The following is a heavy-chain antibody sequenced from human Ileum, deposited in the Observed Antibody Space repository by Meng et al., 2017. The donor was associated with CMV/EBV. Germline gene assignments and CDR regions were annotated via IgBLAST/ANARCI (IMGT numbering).Heavy chain of an antibody. CDR1: GFTFSDSA. Sequence: AGSLRLSCAASGFTFSDSAIHWVRQASGKGLEWVGRMRSKVNSYEIAYAASLKGRFTISRDNSKNTLYLQMNSLRAEDTAVYYCAKEQKTVYSSGWDYYGMDVWGQGTTVTVSS. V-gene: IGHV3-73*01. D-gene: IGHD6-19*01. CDR3: AKEQKTVYSSGWDYYGMDV. CDR2: MRSKVNSYEI. J-gene: IGHJ6*02.